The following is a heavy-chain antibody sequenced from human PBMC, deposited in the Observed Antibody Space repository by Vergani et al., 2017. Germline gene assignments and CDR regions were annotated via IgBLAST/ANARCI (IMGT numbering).Heavy chain of an antibody. CDR1: GGTFSSYA. J-gene: IGHJ4*02. CDR3: ARDLEGIAVAREHNDY. CDR2: INPNSGGT. V-gene: IGHV1-2*02. Sequence: QVQLVQSGAEVKKPGASVKVSCKASGGTFSSYAISWVRQAPGQGLEWMGWINPNSGGTNYAQKFQGRVTMTRDTSISTAYMELSRLRSDDTAVYYCARDLEGIAVAREHNDYWGQGTLVTVSS. D-gene: IGHD6-19*01.